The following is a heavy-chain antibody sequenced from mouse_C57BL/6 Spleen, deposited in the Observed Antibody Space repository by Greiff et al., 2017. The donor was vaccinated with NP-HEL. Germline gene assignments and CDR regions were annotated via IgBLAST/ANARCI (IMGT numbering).Heavy chain of an antibody. CDR3: ARQGYDYDDFDY. Sequence: EVHLVESGGGLVQPGGSLKLSCAASGFTFSDYYMYWVRQTPEKRLEWVAYISNGGGSTYYPDTVKGRFTISRDNAKNTLYLQMSRLKSEDTAMYYCARQGYDYDDFDYWGQGTTLTVSS. CDR1: GFTFSDYY. D-gene: IGHD2-4*01. V-gene: IGHV5-12*01. CDR2: ISNGGGST. J-gene: IGHJ2*01.